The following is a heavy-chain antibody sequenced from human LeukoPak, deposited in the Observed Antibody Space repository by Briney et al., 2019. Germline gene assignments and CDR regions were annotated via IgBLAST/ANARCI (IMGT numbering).Heavy chain of an antibody. CDR1: GGSISSYY. Sequence: PSETLSLTCTVSGGSISSYYWGWIRQPPGKGLEWIGSIYYSGSTYYNPSLKSRVTISVDTSKNQFSLKLSSVTAADTAVYYCARQRYSSSSPFDYWGQGTLVTVSS. CDR2: IYYSGST. V-gene: IGHV4-39*01. J-gene: IGHJ4*02. CDR3: ARQRYSSSSPFDY. D-gene: IGHD6-13*01.